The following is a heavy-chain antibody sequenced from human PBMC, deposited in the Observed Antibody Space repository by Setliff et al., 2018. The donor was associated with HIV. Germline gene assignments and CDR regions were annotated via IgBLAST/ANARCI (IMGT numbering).Heavy chain of an antibody. Sequence: GGSLRLSCAASGFTFSTYTMSWVRQAPGKGLEWVSYISISSSSSTIYYADSVKGRFTISRDNAKNSLYLQMNSLRAEDTAVYYCAKDDAGYCSGGSCYAPFDSWGQGTLVTISS. CDR3: AKDDAGYCSGGSCYAPFDS. CDR1: GFTFSTYT. V-gene: IGHV3-48*01. D-gene: IGHD2-15*01. CDR2: ISISSSSSTI. J-gene: IGHJ4*02.